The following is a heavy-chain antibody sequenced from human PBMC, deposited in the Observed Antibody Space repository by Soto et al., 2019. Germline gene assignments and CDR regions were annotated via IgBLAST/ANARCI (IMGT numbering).Heavy chain of an antibody. CDR3: AKDLALLWFGVEYYYGMDV. Sequence: QVQLVESGGGVVQPGRSLRLSCAASGFTFSSYGMHWVRQAPGKGLEWVAVISYDGSNKYYADSVKGRFTISRDNSKNTLYLQMNSLRAEDTAVYYCAKDLALLWFGVEYYYGMDVW. V-gene: IGHV3-30*18. CDR1: GFTFSSYG. D-gene: IGHD3-10*01. CDR2: ISYDGSNK. J-gene: IGHJ6*01.